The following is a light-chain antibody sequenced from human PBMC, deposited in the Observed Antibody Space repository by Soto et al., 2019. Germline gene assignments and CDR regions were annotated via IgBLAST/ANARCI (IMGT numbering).Light chain of an antibody. J-gene: IGKJ5*01. CDR2: KVS. Sequence: DVVMTQSPLSLPVTLGQPASISCRSSQTLVHSDGNTYLIWFHQRPGQPPRRLIYKVSNRDAGVPDRFSGSGSGTDFTLKISRVEAEDVGVYYCMQGSYWPQVTFGQGTRLEIK. CDR1: QTLVHSDGNTY. CDR3: MQGSYWPQVT. V-gene: IGKV2-30*02.